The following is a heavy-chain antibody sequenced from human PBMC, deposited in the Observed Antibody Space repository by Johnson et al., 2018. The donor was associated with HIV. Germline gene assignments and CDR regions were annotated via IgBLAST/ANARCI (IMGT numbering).Heavy chain of an antibody. J-gene: IGHJ3*02. CDR3: ARRIAAADDAFDI. V-gene: IGHV3-20*04. CDR2: INWNGGST. D-gene: IGHD6-25*01. Sequence: VQLVESGGGVVRPGGSLRLSCAASGFRFDNYGMRWVRQAPGKGLECVSGINWNGGSTGYVDSVKGRFTISRDNAKNSLYLQMNSLRAEDTAMYYCARRIAAADDAFDIWGHGTMVTVSS. CDR1: GFRFDNYG.